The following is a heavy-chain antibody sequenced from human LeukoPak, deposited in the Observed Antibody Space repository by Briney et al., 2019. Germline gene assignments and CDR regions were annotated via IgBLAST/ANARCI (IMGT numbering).Heavy chain of an antibody. CDR2: IKQDGSEK. D-gene: IGHD3-3*01. CDR3: AREVEWARAFDI. J-gene: IGHJ3*02. V-gene: IGHV3-7*01. Sequence: PGGSLRLSCVDSGFTFSSHWMSWVRQAPGKGLEWVANIKQDGSEKYYVDSVKGRFTISRDNAKNSLYLQMNSLRAEDTAVYYCAREVEWARAFDIWGQGTMVTVSS. CDR1: GFTFSSHW.